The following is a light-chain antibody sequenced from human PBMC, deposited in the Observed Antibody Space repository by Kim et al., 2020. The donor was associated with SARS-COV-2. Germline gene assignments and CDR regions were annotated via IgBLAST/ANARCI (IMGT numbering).Light chain of an antibody. J-gene: IGLJ3*02. CDR3: SSFAGSNWV. Sequence: PGQSATISCTGTSSCVSGYTYVSWYQHHPGKAPILMIYGVSTRPSGVPSRFSGAKSGNTASLTVSGLQAEDEAVYYCSSFAGSNWVFGGGTQLTVL. CDR2: GVS. V-gene: IGLV2-8*01. CDR1: SSCVSGYTY.